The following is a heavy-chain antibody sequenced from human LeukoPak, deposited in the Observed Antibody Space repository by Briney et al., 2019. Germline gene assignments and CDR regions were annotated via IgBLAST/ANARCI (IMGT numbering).Heavy chain of an antibody. CDR2: IWYDGSNK. Sequence: GGSLRLSCAASGFTFSSYGMHWVRQAPGKGLEWVAVIWYDGSNKYYADSVKGRFTISRDNSKNTLYLQMNSLRAEDTAVYYCARDQISLFWSGYSKAPFDYWGQGTLVTVSS. V-gene: IGHV3-33*01. J-gene: IGHJ4*02. CDR1: GFTFSSYG. D-gene: IGHD3-3*01. CDR3: ARDQISLFWSGYSKAPFDY.